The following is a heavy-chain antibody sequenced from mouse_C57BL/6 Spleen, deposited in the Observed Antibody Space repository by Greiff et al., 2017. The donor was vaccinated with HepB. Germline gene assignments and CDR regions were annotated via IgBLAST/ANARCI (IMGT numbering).Heavy chain of an antibody. CDR1: GFTFSSYA. J-gene: IGHJ2*01. CDR2: ISSGGDYI. CDR3: TREKYDGGYFDY. Sequence: DVMLVESGEGLVKPGGSLKLSCAASGFTFSSYAMSWVRQTPEKRLEWVAYISSGGDYIYYADTVKGRFTISRDNARNTLYLQMSSLKSEDTAMYYCTREKYDGGYFDYWGQGTTLTVSS. V-gene: IGHV5-9-1*02. D-gene: IGHD2-12*01.